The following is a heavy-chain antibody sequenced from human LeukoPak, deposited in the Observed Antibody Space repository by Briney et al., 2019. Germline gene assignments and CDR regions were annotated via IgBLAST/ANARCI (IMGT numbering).Heavy chain of an antibody. Sequence: GGSLRLSCSASGFTFSRYAMLWVRQAPGQGLEYVSAISTSGGSTYYADSVKGRFTISRDNSKNTLYLQMSSLRDEDTAVYYCVGGFYWGQGTLVTVSS. CDR2: ISTSGGST. CDR3: VGGFY. D-gene: IGHD3-16*01. J-gene: IGHJ4*02. CDR1: GFTFSRYA. V-gene: IGHV3-64D*06.